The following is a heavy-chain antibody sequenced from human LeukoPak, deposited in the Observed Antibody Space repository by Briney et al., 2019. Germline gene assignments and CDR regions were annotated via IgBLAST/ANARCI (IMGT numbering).Heavy chain of an antibody. CDR2: IYYSGST. D-gene: IGHD1-26*01. J-gene: IGHJ4*02. CDR3: AKQSVATTPFDY. V-gene: IGHV4-59*08. CDR1: GRPLSGNY. Sequence: SETLSLTCCVSGRPLSGNYWSWIRQPPGKGLEWIGYIYYSGSTSYNPSLKSRVTMSVDASKNQFSLNLISVTAADTAVYYCAKQSVATTPFDYWGQGTLVTVSS.